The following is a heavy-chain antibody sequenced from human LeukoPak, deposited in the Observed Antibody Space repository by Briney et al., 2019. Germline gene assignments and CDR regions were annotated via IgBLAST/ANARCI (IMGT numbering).Heavy chain of an antibody. J-gene: IGHJ5*02. CDR3: ALKAAGGNSGGMVFDP. CDR2: ISAYNGNT. D-gene: IGHD4-23*01. Sequence: ASVKVSCKASGYTFTSYGISWVRQAPGQGLEWMGWISAYNGNTNYAQKFQGRVTITADESTSTAYMELSSLRSEDTAVYYCALKAAGGNSGGMVFDPWGQGTLVTVSS. V-gene: IGHV1-18*01. CDR1: GYTFTSYG.